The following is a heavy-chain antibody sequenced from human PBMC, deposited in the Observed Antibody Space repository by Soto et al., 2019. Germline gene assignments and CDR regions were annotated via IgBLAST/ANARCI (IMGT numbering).Heavy chain of an antibody. D-gene: IGHD6-6*01. CDR1: GHSFTNYW. CDR2: IDPSDSYT. J-gene: IGHJ6*02. V-gene: IGHV5-10-1*01. CDR3: ARRSESSTSSLYYYGLDV. Sequence: GESLKISCQGSGHSFTNYWISWVRQMPGKGLEWMGRIDPSDSYTNYSPSFQGHVTFSADKSITTAYLQWSSLKASDTAMYYCARRSESSTSSLYYYGLDVWGQGTTVTVSS.